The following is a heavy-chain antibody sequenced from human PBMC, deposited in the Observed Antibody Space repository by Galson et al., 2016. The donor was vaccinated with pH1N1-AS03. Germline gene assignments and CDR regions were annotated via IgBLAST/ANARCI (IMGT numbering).Heavy chain of an antibody. CDR3: ARDDYGGTSRLDY. CDR2: ISYDGSNE. D-gene: IGHD4-23*01. J-gene: IGHJ4*01. V-gene: IGHV3-30*03. CDR1: GFTFSHYG. Sequence: SLRLSCAASGFTFSHYGMHWVRQAPGKGLEWVAVISYDGSNEYYADSVKGRFTISRDDSKNTLSLQMNTLRSDDTDVYYCARDDYGGTSRLDYWGHGILVTVSS.